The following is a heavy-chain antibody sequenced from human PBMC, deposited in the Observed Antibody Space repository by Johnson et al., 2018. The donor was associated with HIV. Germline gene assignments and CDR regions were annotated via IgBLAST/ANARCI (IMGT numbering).Heavy chain of an antibody. J-gene: IGHJ3*02. CDR3: ARPQSSGYYHGYAFDI. CDR1: GFTFSSYA. Sequence: QVQLVESGGGVVQPGRSLRLSCAASGFTFSSYAMHWVRQAPGKGLEWVAVISYDGSNKYYADSVKGRFTISRDNSKNTLYLQMNSLRAEDTAVYYCARPQSSGYYHGYAFDIWGQGTMVTVSS. V-gene: IGHV3-30*04. CDR2: ISYDGSNK. D-gene: IGHD3-22*01.